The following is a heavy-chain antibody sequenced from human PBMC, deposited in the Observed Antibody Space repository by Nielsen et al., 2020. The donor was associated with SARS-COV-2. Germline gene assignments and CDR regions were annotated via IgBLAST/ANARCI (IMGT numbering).Heavy chain of an antibody. J-gene: IGHJ3*02. V-gene: IGHV3-30*03. CDR1: GFDFGGYG. CDR2: MSHDANNK. Sequence: GGSLRLSCAASGFDFGGYGMHWVRQAPGKGLEWVAFMSHDANNKYYADSVKGRFTISRDYSKNTLYLQMNSLRAEDTAEYYCARDLGGYDRGAFDIWGQGTMVTVSS. CDR3: ARDLGGYDRGAFDI. D-gene: IGHD3-10*02.